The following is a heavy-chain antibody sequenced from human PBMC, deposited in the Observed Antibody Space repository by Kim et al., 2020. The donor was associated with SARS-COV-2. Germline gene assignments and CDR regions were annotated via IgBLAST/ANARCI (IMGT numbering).Heavy chain of an antibody. Sequence: SETLSLTCAVYGGSFSGYYWSWIRQPPGKGLEWIGEINHSGSTNYNPSLKGRVTISVDTSKNQFSLKLSSVTAADTAVYYCARGRSTAIPFDYWGQGTLVTVSS. CDR2: INHSGST. D-gene: IGHD2-21*02. V-gene: IGHV4-34*01. CDR3: ARGRSTAIPFDY. CDR1: GGSFSGYY. J-gene: IGHJ4*02.